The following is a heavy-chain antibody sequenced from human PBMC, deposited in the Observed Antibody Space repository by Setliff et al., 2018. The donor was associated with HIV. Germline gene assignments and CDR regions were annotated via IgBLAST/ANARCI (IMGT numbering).Heavy chain of an antibody. J-gene: IGHJ4*02. CDR2: IHAGNGYT. CDR1: GYTFTSYY. CDR3: ARIWGIPPLYYFDY. D-gene: IGHD3-16*01. V-gene: IGHV1-3*01. Sequence: ASVKVSCKASGYTFTSYYIHWVRQAPGQGLEWMGWIHAGNGYTKYSQKFQGRVTFTRDTSASAAYMDLSSLRSEDTAVYYCARIWGIPPLYYFDYWGQGTLVTV.